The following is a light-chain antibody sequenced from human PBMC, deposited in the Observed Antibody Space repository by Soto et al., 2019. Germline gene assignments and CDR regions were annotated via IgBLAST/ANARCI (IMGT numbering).Light chain of an antibody. V-gene: IGLV2-14*03. Sequence: QSGLTQPASVSVSPGQSITISCTGTSSDVGAYNFVSWHQQHPGKAPKLMIYNVYDRPSGVSYRFSGSKSGNTASLTISGLQGEDEADYYCSAYTVSRTYVFGTGTKVTVL. CDR1: SSDVGAYNF. J-gene: IGLJ1*01. CDR2: NVY. CDR3: SAYTVSRTYV.